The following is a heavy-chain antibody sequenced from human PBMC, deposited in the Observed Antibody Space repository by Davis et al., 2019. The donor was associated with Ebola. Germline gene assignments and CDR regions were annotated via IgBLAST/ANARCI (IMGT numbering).Heavy chain of an antibody. D-gene: IGHD6-13*01. V-gene: IGHV1-8*01. CDR3: ARGRRAAAGTRWFDP. CDR2: MNPNSGNT. CDR1: GYTFTNYD. J-gene: IGHJ5*02. Sequence: ASVKVSCKASGYTFTNYDINWVRQATGQGLEWMGWMNPNSGNTGYAQKFQGRVTMTRNTSISTAYMELSSLRSEDTAVYYCARGRRAAAGTRWFDPWGQGTLVTVSS.